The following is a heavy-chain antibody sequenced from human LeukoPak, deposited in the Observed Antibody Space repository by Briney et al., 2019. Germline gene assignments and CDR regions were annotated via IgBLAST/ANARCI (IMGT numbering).Heavy chain of an antibody. J-gene: IGHJ3*02. Sequence: SSETLSLTCTVSGGSISSSSYYWGWIRQPPGKGLEWIRSIYYSGSTYYNPSLKSRVTIPVDTSKNQFSLKLSSVTAADTAVYYCATGHYYDSSGYPPDAFDIWGQGTMVTVSS. CDR3: ATGHYYDSSGYPPDAFDI. V-gene: IGHV4-39*01. CDR1: GGSISSSSYY. CDR2: IYYSGST. D-gene: IGHD3-22*01.